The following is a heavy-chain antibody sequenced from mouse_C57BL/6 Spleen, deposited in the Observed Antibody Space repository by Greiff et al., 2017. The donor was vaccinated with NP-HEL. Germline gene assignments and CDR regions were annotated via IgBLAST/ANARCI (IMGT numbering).Heavy chain of an antibody. CDR1: GYAFSSSW. D-gene: IGHD2-4*01. Sequence: VQLQQSGPELVKPGASVKISCKASGYAFSSSWMNWVKQRPGKGLEWIGRIYPGDGDTNYNGKFKGKTTLTADKSSSTAYMQLSIVTSEDSAVYFCASYDYAPFAYWGQGTLVTVSA. V-gene: IGHV1-82*01. J-gene: IGHJ3*01. CDR2: IYPGDGDT. CDR3: ASYDYAPFAY.